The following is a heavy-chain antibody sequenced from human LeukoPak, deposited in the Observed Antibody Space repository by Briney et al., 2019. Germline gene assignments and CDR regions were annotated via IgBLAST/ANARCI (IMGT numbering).Heavy chain of an antibody. V-gene: IGHV4-30-2*01. Sequence: SQTLSLTCAISGDSITSGAYSWSWIRQPPGKGLQWIGDIHHSRSAYYNPSLKSRVTISLDRSKNHSSLKLRSVTAADTAVYYCARGNYYDSRGFYFPWFDPWGQGTLVTVSS. J-gene: IGHJ5*02. CDR3: ARGNYYDSRGFYFPWFDP. CDR1: GDSITSGAYS. CDR2: IHHSRSA. D-gene: IGHD3-22*01.